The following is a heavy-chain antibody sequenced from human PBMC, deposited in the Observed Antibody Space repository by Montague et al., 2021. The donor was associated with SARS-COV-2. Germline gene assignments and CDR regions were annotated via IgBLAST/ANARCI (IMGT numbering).Heavy chain of an antibody. Sequence: SETLSLTCTVSGVSIGSYYWSWIRQPPGKGPEWIGYIHGSGATNYNPSLKSRVTITVDTSKTHFSLRLSSVTAADTAVYYYTRACSSVSCNDYWGQGTLVTVSS. CDR3: TRACSSVSCNDY. V-gene: IGHV4-59*08. J-gene: IGHJ4*02. CDR1: GVSIGSYY. D-gene: IGHD6-19*01. CDR2: IHGSGAT.